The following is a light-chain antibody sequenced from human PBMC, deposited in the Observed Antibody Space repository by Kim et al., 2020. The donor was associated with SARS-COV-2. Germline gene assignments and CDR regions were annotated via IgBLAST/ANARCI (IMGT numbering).Light chain of an antibody. V-gene: IGKV3-15*01. Sequence: VSPGERASLSCRASQSVSSNLAWYQQKPGQAPRLLIYGASTRATGIPARFSGSGSGTEFTLTISSLQSEDFAVYYCQQYNNWPLTFGGGTKVDIK. CDR1: QSVSSN. CDR3: QQYNNWPLT. J-gene: IGKJ4*01. CDR2: GAS.